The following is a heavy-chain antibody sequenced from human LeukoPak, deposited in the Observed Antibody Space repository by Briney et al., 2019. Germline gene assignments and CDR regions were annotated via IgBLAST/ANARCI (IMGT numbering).Heavy chain of an antibody. CDR2: IYDSGTT. D-gene: IGHD6-13*01. V-gene: IGHV4-59*01. CDR1: GGSISSYY. J-gene: IGHJ5*01. CDR3: ARTGQQLVFAS. Sequence: SSETLSFTCTVSGGSISSYYWHWIRQPPGKGLEWIGCIYDSGTTNYNPSLKSRVTISGDTAKNQFSLKMSSVTAADTAVYFCARTGQQLVFASWGQGTLVTISS.